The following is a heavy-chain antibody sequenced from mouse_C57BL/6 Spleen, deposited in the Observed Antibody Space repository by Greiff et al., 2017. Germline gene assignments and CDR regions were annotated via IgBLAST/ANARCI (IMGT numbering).Heavy chain of an antibody. CDR3: TRWFAY. CDR1: GYTFTDYE. Sequence: QVQLQQSGAELVRPGASVTLSCKASGYTFTDYEMHWVKQTPVHGLEWIGAIDPETGGTAYNQKFKSKAILTADKSSSTAYMELRSLTSEDSAVYYCTRWFAYWGQGTLVTVSA. CDR2: IDPETGGT. J-gene: IGHJ3*01. V-gene: IGHV1-15*01.